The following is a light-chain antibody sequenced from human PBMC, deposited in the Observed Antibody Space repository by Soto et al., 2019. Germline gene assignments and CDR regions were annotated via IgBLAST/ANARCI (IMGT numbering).Light chain of an antibody. Sequence: QSALTQPASVSGSPGQSITISCTGTSSDVGAYDYVSWYQQHPGKAPKLMIYDVTNRPSGVSNRFSGSKSGNTASLTISGLQAEDEADYYCSSYAGRNPLVFGGGTKLTVL. V-gene: IGLV2-14*03. CDR3: SSYAGRNPLV. CDR2: DVT. J-gene: IGLJ2*01. CDR1: SSDVGAYDY.